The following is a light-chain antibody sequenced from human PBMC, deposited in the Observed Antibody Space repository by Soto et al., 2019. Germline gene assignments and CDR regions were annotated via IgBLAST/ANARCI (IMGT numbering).Light chain of an antibody. Sequence: VVMTQTPATLSVSPGGRVTLSCRASQSVSYHVAWYQQKPGQTPRLVIYDASIRASGIPARFSGSGSGTEFSLAISSLQSEDFAIYYCQQYNSWLKCGGGTKVDIK. V-gene: IGKV3-15*01. CDR3: QQYNSWLK. CDR2: DAS. J-gene: IGKJ4*02. CDR1: QSVSYH.